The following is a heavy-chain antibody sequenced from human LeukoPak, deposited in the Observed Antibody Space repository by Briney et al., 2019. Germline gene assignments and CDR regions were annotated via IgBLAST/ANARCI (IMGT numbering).Heavy chain of an antibody. CDR3: ARGGSYPGY. V-gene: IGHV3-7*01. CDR1: GFTFSIDW. J-gene: IGHJ4*02. D-gene: IGHD1-26*01. Sequence: PGGSLRLSCAASGFTFSIDWMSWVRQAPGRGVEWVAHIKQDGSEKYYVDSVKGRFTISRDNAKNSLYLQMYSLRAEDTAVYYCARGGSYPGYWGQGTLVTVSS. CDR2: IKQDGSEK.